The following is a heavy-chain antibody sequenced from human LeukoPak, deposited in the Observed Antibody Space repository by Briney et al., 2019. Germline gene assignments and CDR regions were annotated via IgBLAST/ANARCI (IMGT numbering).Heavy chain of an antibody. CDR1: GFMFSSYW. Sequence: GGSLRLSCAASGFMFSSYWMTWVRQAPGKGLEWVANIKQDGSERHYVDSVKRRFTISKDNAKNSLYLQMDSLRVEYTAVYYCGRVCISGSTIAFDMWGQGTMVTVSS. J-gene: IGHJ3*02. D-gene: IGHD3-10*01. V-gene: IGHV3-7*01. CDR2: IKQDGSER. CDR3: GRVCISGSTIAFDM.